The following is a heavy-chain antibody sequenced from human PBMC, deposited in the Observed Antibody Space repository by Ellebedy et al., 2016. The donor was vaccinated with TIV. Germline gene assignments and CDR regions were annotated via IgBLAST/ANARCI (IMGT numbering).Heavy chain of an antibody. Sequence: GGSLRLSCVVSGFPFSDYYMSWIRQAPGKGLEWVSYISNSDSSIFYADSVKGRFTISRDNAKNLLYLQINSLRAEDTAVYYCARDARFIDHQHNWFDPWGQGTLVTVSS. V-gene: IGHV3-11*01. D-gene: IGHD2-2*01. CDR2: ISNSDSSI. J-gene: IGHJ5*02. CDR3: ARDARFIDHQHNWFDP. CDR1: GFPFSDYY.